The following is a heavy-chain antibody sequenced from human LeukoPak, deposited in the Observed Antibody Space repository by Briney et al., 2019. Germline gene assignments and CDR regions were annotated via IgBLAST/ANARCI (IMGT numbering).Heavy chain of an antibody. V-gene: IGHV1-69*13. CDR1: GGTFISYA. CDR2: IIPIFGTA. CDR3: ARDLRWNDGHWFDP. Sequence: GASVKVSCKASGGTFISYAISWVRQAPGQGLEWMGGIIPIFGTANYAQKFQGRVTITADESTSTAYMELSSLRSEDTAVYYCARDLRWNDGHWFDPWGQGTLVTVSS. D-gene: IGHD1-1*01. J-gene: IGHJ5*02.